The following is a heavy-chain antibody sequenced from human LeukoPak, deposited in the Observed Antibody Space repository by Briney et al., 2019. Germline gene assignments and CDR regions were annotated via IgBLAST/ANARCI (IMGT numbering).Heavy chain of an antibody. J-gene: IGHJ5*02. CDR2: IYYSGST. CDR1: GGSISSYY. V-gene: IGHV4-59*01. D-gene: IGHD3-9*01. CDR3: ARGGPPGLHDYDILTGLVGFDP. Sequence: SETLSLTCTVSGGSISSYYWSWIRQPPGKGLEWIGYIYYSGSTNYNPSLQSRVTISVDTSKNQFSLKLSSVTAADTAVYYCARGGPPGLHDYDILTGLVGFDPWGQGTLVTVSS.